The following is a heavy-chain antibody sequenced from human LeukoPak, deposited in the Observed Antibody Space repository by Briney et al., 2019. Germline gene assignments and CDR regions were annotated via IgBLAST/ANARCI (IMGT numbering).Heavy chain of an antibody. CDR2: ITSGSSYI. J-gene: IGHJ4*02. CDR1: GFTFSSYN. D-gene: IGHD6-13*01. V-gene: IGHV3-21*01. Sequence: PGGSLRLSCAASGFTFSSYNMNWVRQAPGKGLEWVSSITSGSSYIYYADSVKGRFSISRDNAKNSLYLQMNSLRAEDTAVYYCARVWSPPYTSSWPSYFDFWGQGTLVTVSS. CDR3: ARVWSPPYTSSWPSYFDF.